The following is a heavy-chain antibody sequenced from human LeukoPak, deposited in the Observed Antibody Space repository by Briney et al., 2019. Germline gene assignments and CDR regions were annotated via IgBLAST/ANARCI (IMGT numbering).Heavy chain of an antibody. CDR1: GFNLRRYW. D-gene: IGHD2-21*02. V-gene: IGHV3-74*01. CDR3: ARGDGCTGDCYQDS. Sequence: PGGPRRLSRAASGFNLRRYWMHCVRQSPGKGLVWVSRINGDGSSTRYGDSVKGRFTITRDNAKNTLYLQMNSLRAEDTAVYYCARGDGCTGDCYQDSWGQGTLVTVSS. J-gene: IGHJ4*02. CDR2: INGDGSST.